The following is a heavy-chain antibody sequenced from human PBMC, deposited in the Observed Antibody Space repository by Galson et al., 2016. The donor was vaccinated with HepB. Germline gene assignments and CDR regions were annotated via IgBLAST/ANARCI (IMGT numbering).Heavy chain of an antibody. D-gene: IGHD6-19*01. J-gene: IGHJ3*02. CDR2: IDPSDSYT. CDR1: GYSFTNYW. CDR3: ARRYSDGWNDGLDI. V-gene: IGHV5-10-1*01. Sequence: QSGAEVKKPGESLRISCKGSGYSFTNYWISWVRQMPGKGLEWVGRIDPSDSYTDYSPSFQGHVTISVDKSISTAYVHWNGLKASDTAVYYCARRYSDGWNDGLDIWGQGAMVIVSS.